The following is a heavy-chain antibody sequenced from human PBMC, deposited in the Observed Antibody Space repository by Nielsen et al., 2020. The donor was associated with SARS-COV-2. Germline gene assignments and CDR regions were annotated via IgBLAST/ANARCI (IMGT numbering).Heavy chain of an antibody. J-gene: IGHJ4*02. Sequence: GGSLRLSCAASGFIFSSYAMHWVRQAPGKGLEWVAVISYDGSNKYYADSVKGRFTISRDNSKNTLYLQMNSLRAEDTAVYYCASTQSSGRYYDTLSPFDYWGQGTLVTVSS. CDR1: GFIFSSYA. V-gene: IGHV3-30-3*01. CDR2: ISYDGSNK. CDR3: ASTQSSGRYYDTLSPFDY. D-gene: IGHD3-9*01.